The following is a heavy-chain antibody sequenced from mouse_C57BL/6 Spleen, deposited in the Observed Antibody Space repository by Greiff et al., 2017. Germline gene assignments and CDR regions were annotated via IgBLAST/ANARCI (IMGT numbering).Heavy chain of an antibody. J-gene: IGHJ3*01. D-gene: IGHD2-2*01. CDR3: ARAVTTEAWFAY. Sequence: QVQLQQPGAELVMPGASVKLSCKASGYTFTSYWMHWVKQRPGQGLEWIGEIDPSDSYTNYNQKFKGKSTLTVDKSSSTAYMQLSSLTSEDSAVYYCARAVTTEAWFAYWGQGTLVTVSA. CDR1: GYTFTSYW. CDR2: IDPSDSYT. V-gene: IGHV1-69*01.